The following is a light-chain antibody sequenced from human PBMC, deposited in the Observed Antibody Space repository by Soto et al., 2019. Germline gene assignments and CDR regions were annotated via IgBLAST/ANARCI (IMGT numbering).Light chain of an antibody. V-gene: IGKV3-20*01. Sequence: EIVLTQSPGTLSLSPGERATLSCRASQSVSSSYLAWYQQKPGQAPRLLIYGASSRATGIPDRFSGSGSGRDFTITISRLEPEDFAVYYCQQYGSSPTYTFGQGTKLEIK. J-gene: IGKJ2*01. CDR1: QSVSSSY. CDR2: GAS. CDR3: QQYGSSPTYT.